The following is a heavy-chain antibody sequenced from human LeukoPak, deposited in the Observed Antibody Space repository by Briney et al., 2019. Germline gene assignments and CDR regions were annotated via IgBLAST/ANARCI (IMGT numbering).Heavy chain of an antibody. CDR3: ARDKVITMVRGVIFDV. J-gene: IGHJ6*02. V-gene: IGHV3-11*01. CDR1: GFTFSDYY. Sequence: GGSLRLSCAASGFTFSDYYMCWIRQAPGKGLEGVSYISSSGSTIYYADSVKGRFTISRDNAKNSLYLQMNSLRAEDTAVYYCARDKVITMVRGVIFDVWGQGTTVTVSS. CDR2: ISSSGSTI. D-gene: IGHD3-10*01.